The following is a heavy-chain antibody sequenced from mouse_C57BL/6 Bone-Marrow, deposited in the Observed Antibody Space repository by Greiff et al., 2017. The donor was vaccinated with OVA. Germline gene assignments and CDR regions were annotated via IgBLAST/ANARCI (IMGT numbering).Heavy chain of an antibody. V-gene: IGHV5-9-1*02. Sequence: EVKVVESGEGLVKPGGSLKLSCAASGFTFSSYAMSWDRQTPEKRLEWVAYISSGGDYIYYADTVKGRFTISRDNARNTLYLQLSSLKSEDTAMDYWTREDYYAMDYWGQGTSVTVSS. CDR2: ISSGGDYI. J-gene: IGHJ4*01. CDR3: TREDYYAMDY. CDR1: GFTFSSYA.